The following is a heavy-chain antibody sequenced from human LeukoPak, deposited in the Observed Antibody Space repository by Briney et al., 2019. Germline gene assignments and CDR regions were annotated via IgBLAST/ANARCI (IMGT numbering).Heavy chain of an antibody. CDR2: ISSDGSSK. CDR3: ARDLYDYVWGTYRYSPHDY. CDR1: GFTFSNYA. Sequence: PGRSLRLSCAASGFTFSNYAMHWVRQAPGKGLEWVAVISSDGSSKFYADSVKGRFTISRDNSKNTLYVQMNSLRVEDTAVYYCARDLYDYVWGTYRYSPHDYWGQGTLVTVSS. D-gene: IGHD3-16*02. J-gene: IGHJ4*02. V-gene: IGHV3-30-3*01.